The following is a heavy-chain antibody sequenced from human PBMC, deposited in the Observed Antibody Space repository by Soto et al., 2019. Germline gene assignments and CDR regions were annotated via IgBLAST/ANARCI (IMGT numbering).Heavy chain of an antibody. D-gene: IGHD2-15*01. J-gene: IGHJ2*01. CDR3: VKDDRILGRRYFDL. Sequence: HPAGSLRLSCAASGFTFSSYAMTWVRQAPGKGLEWVSSISFSDGGTYYADSVKGRLTISRDNSKNTLFLQMNSLRVEDTAVYYCVKDDRILGRRYFDLWGRGTLVTVSS. V-gene: IGHV3-23*01. CDR2: ISFSDGGT. CDR1: GFTFSSYA.